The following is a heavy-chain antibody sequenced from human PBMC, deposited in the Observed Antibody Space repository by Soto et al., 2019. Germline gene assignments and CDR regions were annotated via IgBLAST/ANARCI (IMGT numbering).Heavy chain of an antibody. Sequence: ASVKGSCKASGYTFTSYGISCVRQAPGQGLEWMGWISAYNGNTNYAQKLQGRVTMTTDTSTSTAYMELRSLRSDDTAVYYCARVDVFLEWLFGPDYWGQGTQVTVSS. CDR3: ARVDVFLEWLFGPDY. J-gene: IGHJ4*02. D-gene: IGHD3-3*01. V-gene: IGHV1-18*04. CDR2: ISAYNGNT. CDR1: GYTFTSYG.